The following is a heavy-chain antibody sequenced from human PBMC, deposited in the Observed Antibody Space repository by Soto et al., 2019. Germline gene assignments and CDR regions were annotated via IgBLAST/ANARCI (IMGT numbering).Heavy chain of an antibody. V-gene: IGHV1-69*06. Sequence: QVQLDQSGAEVKKPGSSVKVSCKASGGSFSSDAISWVRQAPGQGLEWMGGIIPMFGSPNYAPKFQGRVRITADKSTSTLYMELSSLRSDDTAVYCCARGIRQSSGWDLDNWGQGTQVTVSS. CDR2: IIPMFGSP. CDR1: GGSFSSDA. J-gene: IGHJ4*02. CDR3: ARGIRQSSGWDLDN. D-gene: IGHD6-19*01.